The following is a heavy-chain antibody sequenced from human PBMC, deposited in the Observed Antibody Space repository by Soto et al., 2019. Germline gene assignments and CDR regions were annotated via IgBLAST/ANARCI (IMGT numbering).Heavy chain of an antibody. CDR3: GRDLTSNANCIDP. Sequence: SETLSLTCSVSGDYIHVGGYYWTWIRQRPGKGLEWMGYIYYTGKTYYNPSLESRLTMSVDRSKNQFSLRLTSVTAADTAVYFCGRDLTSNANCIDPWGPGTLVTVSS. CDR2: IYYTGKT. J-gene: IGHJ5*02. V-gene: IGHV4-30-4*01. CDR1: GDYIHVGGYY. D-gene: IGHD2-2*01.